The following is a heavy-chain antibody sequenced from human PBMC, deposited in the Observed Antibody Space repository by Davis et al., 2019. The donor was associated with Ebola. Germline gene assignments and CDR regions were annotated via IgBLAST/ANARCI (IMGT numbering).Heavy chain of an antibody. CDR2: ITPMFGTA. V-gene: IGHV1-69*13. CDR1: GGTFSNFA. CDR3: TREWSQRDGYNYY. Sequence: AASVKASCKASGGTFSNFALSWVRQAPGQGLEWMGGITPMFGTANYAQKFQGRVTITADESTTTVYMELRSLRSEDTAVYYCTREWSQRDGYNYYWGQGTLVTVSS. J-gene: IGHJ4*02. D-gene: IGHD5-24*01.